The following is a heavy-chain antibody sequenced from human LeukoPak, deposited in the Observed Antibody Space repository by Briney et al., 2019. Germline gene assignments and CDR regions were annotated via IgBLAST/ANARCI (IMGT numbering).Heavy chain of an antibody. CDR2: IGTAGDT. Sequence: GGSLRLSCAASGFTFSNYDMHWVRQATGKGLEWVSAIGTAGDTYYPGSVKGRFTISRENAKNSLYLQMNSLRAGDTAVYYCARAGHYDSSGYYSFDYWGQGTLVTVSS. J-gene: IGHJ4*02. D-gene: IGHD3-22*01. CDR1: GFTFSNYD. CDR3: ARAGHYDSSGYYSFDY. V-gene: IGHV3-13*01.